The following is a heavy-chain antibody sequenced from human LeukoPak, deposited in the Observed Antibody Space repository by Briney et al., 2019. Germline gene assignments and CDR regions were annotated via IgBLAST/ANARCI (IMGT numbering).Heavy chain of an antibody. CDR1: GFAVSSNY. V-gene: IGHV3-66*01. J-gene: IGHJ5*02. CDR3: ARGLNWFDP. Sequence: PGGSLRLSCAASGFAVSSNYMTWVRQAPGKGLEWVSIIYSGGNTNFADSVKGRFTISRDNSKNTLFLQMNSLRAVDTAVYYCARGLNWFDPWGRGTLVTVSS. CDR2: IYSGGNT.